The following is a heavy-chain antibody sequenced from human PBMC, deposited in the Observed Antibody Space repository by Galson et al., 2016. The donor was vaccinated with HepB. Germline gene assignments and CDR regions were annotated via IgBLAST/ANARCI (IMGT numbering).Heavy chain of an antibody. D-gene: IGHD2/OR15-2a*01. CDR2: TYYRSKWFN. CDR1: GDSVSSNSAA. J-gene: IGHJ4*01. V-gene: IGHV6-1*01. Sequence: CAISGDSVSSNSAAWNWIRQSPSRGLEGLGRTYYRSKWFNDYAPSVKSRINISPDTSKNQFSLQLNSVTPEDTAVYYCARTNSKTYGDGNLDYWGQGTLVTVSS. CDR3: ARTNSKTYGDGNLDY.